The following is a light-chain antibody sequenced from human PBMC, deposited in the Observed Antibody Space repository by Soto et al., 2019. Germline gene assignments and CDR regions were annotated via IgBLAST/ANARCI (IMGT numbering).Light chain of an antibody. CDR2: GAS. CDR1: QSVSSSY. J-gene: IGKJ1*01. Sequence: EIVLTQSPGTLSLSPGERATLSCRASQSVSSSYLAWYQQKPGQAPRLLIYGASSRATGIPDRFSGSGSGTDFTLTISRLEPEAFAMYYCQQYVSSPRTFGQGTKVEIK. V-gene: IGKV3-20*01. CDR3: QQYVSSPRT.